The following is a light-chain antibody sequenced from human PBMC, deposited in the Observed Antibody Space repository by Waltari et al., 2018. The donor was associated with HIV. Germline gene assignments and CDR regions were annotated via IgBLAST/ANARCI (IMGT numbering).Light chain of an antibody. CDR1: QSVRSY. V-gene: IGKV3-11*01. J-gene: IGKJ5*01. CDR2: DTT. CDR3: QQRSSWPIT. Sequence: EIVLTQSPATLSLSPGERATLSCRASQSVRSYLAWYQQNPGQAPRLLIFDTTSRATVVPARFSGSGSATDFTLTISSLEPGDFGVYYCQQRSSWPITFGQGTRLEIK.